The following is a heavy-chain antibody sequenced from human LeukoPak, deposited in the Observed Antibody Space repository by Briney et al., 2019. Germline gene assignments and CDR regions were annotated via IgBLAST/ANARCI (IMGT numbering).Heavy chain of an antibody. D-gene: IGHD2-15*01. CDR3: ARESSWGIFDY. J-gene: IGHJ4*02. V-gene: IGHV3-53*01. CDR1: GFTVSGNY. Sequence: PGGSLRLSCAASGFTVSGNYMSWVRQAPGKGLEWVSVIYSGGNTYYADSVKGRFTISRDNSKNTLFLQMNSLRAEDTAVYYCARESSWGIFDYWGQGTLVTVSS. CDR2: IYSGGNT.